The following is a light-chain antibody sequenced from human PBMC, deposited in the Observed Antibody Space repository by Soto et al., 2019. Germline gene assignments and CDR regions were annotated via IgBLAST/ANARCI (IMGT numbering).Light chain of an antibody. CDR2: GAS. CDR3: QQYGSSRWT. Sequence: EIVLTQSPGTLSLSPGERATLSCRASQSVSSIYLAWYQQKPGQAPRLLIYGASSRATGILDRFRGSGSETDFTLIISRLEPEEFAVYYCQQYGSSRWTFGQGTKVEI. V-gene: IGKV3-20*01. J-gene: IGKJ1*01. CDR1: QSVSSIY.